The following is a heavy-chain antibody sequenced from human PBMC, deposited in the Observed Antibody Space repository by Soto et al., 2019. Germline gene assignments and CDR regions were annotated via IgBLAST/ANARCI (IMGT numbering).Heavy chain of an antibody. CDR3: TTPLPYWSSTSCDNSFDY. Sequence: GGSLRLSCAASGFTFSNDWMSWVRQAPGKGLEWVGRIKSRTDGGTTDYAAPVKGRFTISSDDSKNTLYLQMNSLKTEDTAVYYCTTPLPYWSSTSCDNSFDYWGQGTLVTVSS. CDR2: IKSRTDGGTT. D-gene: IGHD2-2*02. V-gene: IGHV3-15*01. J-gene: IGHJ4*02. CDR1: GFTFSNDW.